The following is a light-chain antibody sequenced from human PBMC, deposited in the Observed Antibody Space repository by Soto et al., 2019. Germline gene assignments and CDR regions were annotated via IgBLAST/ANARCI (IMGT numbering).Light chain of an antibody. Sequence: EIVLTQSPATVSLSPGERVTLSCRASQYVNIYLAWYQQKPGQAPRLLIYDASNRATGVPARFSGSGSGTDSTLTISSLESEDFAVYYCQQRANWPLTFGGGTKVEIK. J-gene: IGKJ4*01. CDR3: QQRANWPLT. CDR1: QYVNIY. CDR2: DAS. V-gene: IGKV3-11*01.